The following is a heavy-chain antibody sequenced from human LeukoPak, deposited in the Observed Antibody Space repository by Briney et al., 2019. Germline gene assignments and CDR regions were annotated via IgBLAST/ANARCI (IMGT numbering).Heavy chain of an antibody. CDR1: GGSFSGYY. D-gene: IGHD3-10*01. CDR2: INHSGST. V-gene: IGHV4-34*01. CDR3: ARGPLSPYYYGSGRMD. Sequence: SETLSLTCAVYGGSFSGYYWSWIRQPPGKGLEWIGEINHSGSTNYNPSLKSRVTISVDTSKNQFSLKLSSVTAADTAVYYCARGPLSPYYYGSGRMDWGKGTTVTVSS. J-gene: IGHJ6*04.